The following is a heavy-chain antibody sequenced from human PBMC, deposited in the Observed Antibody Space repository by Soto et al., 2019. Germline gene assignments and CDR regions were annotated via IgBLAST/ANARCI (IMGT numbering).Heavy chain of an antibody. CDR3: ARVPSPFDYYYAMDV. CDR1: GDSISSGNKY. Sequence: LSLTCTVSGDSISSGNKYWSWIRQAPGKGLEWIGYIFSSGTTYYNPSLKSRLTMSLDTSQNQFSLRLASVTDADSAVYYCARVPSPFDYYYAMDVWGQGTTVTVSS. CDR2: IFSSGTT. D-gene: IGHD3-16*01. V-gene: IGHV4-30-4*01. J-gene: IGHJ6*02.